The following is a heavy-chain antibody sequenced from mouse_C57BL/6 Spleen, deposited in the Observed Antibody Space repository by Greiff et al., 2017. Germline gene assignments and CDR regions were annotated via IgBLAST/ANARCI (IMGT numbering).Heavy chain of an antibody. V-gene: IGHV1-9*01. D-gene: IGHD5-1-1*01. CDR3: ARGPIPDFAY. Sequence: QVQLQQSGAELMKPGASVKLSCKATGYTFTGYWIEWVKQRPGHGLEWIGEILPGSGSTNYNEKFKGKATFTADTSSSTAYMQLSSLTSEDSAVYFCARGPIPDFAYWGQGTLVTVSA. J-gene: IGHJ3*01. CDR2: ILPGSGST. CDR1: GYTFTGYW.